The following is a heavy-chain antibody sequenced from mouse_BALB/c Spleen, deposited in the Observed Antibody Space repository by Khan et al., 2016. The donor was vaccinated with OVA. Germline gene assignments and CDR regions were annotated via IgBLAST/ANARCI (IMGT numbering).Heavy chain of an antibody. CDR3: ARGGGGGRFAF. J-gene: IGHJ3*01. D-gene: IGHD2-14*01. Sequence: VQLQESGAELVRPGVSVKISCKGSGYTFTDFTMHWVKQSPAKSLEWIGVVNTYYGDATYNQKFKGKATMTVDKSSTTAYMELARLTSEDSAIFNGARGGGGGRFAFWGQGTLVTVSA. CDR2: VNTYYGDA. CDR1: GYTFTDFT. V-gene: IGHV1S137*01.